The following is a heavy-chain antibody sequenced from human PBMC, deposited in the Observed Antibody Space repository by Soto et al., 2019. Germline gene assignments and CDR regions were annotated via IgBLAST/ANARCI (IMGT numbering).Heavy chain of an antibody. CDR3: AREGADYYYYFMDV. D-gene: IGHD3-16*01. CDR2: IKQDGSEK. CDR1: GFTFNNYK. Sequence: GSLRLSCAASGFTFNNYKMTWVRQAPGRGLQWVAYIKQDGSEKYYVDSVKGRFTISRDNAKNSLSLQMNSLRAEDTAVYYCAREGADYYYYFMDVWGKGTTVTVSS. J-gene: IGHJ6*03. V-gene: IGHV3-7*01.